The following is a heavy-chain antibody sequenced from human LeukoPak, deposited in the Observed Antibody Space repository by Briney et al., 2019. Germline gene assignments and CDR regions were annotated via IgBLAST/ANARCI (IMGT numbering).Heavy chain of an antibody. V-gene: IGHV3-74*01. Sequence: GGSLRLSCAPSGFTFSNYWMHWVRHAPGKGLAWVSRINSDGNSTNPADSVKSRSTISRDNAKNTLYLKMNSLRAEDTAVYYCARVQYYGSGSYYNWFDPWGQGTLVTVSS. CDR2: INSDGNST. J-gene: IGHJ5*02. D-gene: IGHD3-10*01. CDR3: ARVQYYGSGSYYNWFDP. CDR1: GFTFSNYW.